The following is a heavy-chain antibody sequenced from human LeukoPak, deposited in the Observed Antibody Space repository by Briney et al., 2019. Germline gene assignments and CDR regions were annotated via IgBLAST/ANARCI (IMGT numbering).Heavy chain of an antibody. CDR3: ARVGTMVRGVIILGPYYFDY. CDR1: GGTFSSYA. V-gene: IGHV1-69*06. D-gene: IGHD3-10*01. Sequence: SSVKVSCKASGGTFSSYAISWVRQAPGQGLEWMGGIIPIFGTANYAQKFQGRVTITADKSTSKAYMELSSLRSEDTAVYYCARVGTMVRGVIILGPYYFDYWGQGTLVTVSS. CDR2: IIPIFGTA. J-gene: IGHJ4*02.